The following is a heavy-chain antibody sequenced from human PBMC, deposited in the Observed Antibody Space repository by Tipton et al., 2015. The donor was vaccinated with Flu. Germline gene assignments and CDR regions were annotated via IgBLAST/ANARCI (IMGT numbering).Heavy chain of an antibody. CDR3: ASPYYYDSSGYYYLHYYGMDV. J-gene: IGHJ6*02. Sequence: SLRLSCAASGFIFSDYAMHWVRQAPGKGLGYVSAISSNGDNTYYADSVKGRFTISRDNSKNTLYLQMNSLRAEDTAVYYCASPYYYDSSGYYYLHYYGMDVWGQGTTVTVSS. D-gene: IGHD3-22*01. V-gene: IGHV3-64*02. CDR2: ISSNGDNT. CDR1: GFIFSDYA.